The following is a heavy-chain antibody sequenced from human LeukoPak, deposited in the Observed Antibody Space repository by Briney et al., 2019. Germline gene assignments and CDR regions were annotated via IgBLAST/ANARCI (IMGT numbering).Heavy chain of an antibody. CDR1: GDSISSGDYY. CDR2: ISSSGST. J-gene: IGHJ6*03. D-gene: IGHD2-2*01. CDR3: ARRYCSGADCYGGDSYYYMDV. Sequence: SETLSLTCTVSGDSISSGDYYWSWIRQPAGKGLEWIGRISSSGSTNYNPSLKSRVTISVDTSKDQFSLKLSSVTAADTAVYFCARRYCSGADCYGGDSYYYMDVWGKGTTVTISS. V-gene: IGHV4-61*02.